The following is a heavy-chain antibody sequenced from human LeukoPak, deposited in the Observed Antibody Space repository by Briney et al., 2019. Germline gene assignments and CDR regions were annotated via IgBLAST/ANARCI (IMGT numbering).Heavy chain of an antibody. J-gene: IGHJ4*02. V-gene: IGHV3-11*04. CDR3: SRDPRTCDY. CDR2: ISGSGSSI. Sequence: GGSLRLSCAASGFTFSGYYMSWVRQAPGKGLELLSYISGSGSSIVYADSVKGRFTISRDNAKNSLYLQMNSLRDEDTAVYYCSRDPRTCDYWGQGTLVTVSS. CDR1: GFTFSGYY.